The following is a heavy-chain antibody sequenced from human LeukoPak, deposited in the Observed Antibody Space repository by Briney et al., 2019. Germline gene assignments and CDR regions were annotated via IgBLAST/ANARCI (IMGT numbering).Heavy chain of an antibody. CDR3: ARRKNYYDSSGYRSYWYFDL. CDR1: GGSFSGYY. Sequence: SETLSLTCAVYGGSFSGYYWSWIRQPPGKGLEWIGEINHNGSTNYNPSLKSRVTISVDTSKYQFSLKLSSVTAADTAVYYCARRKNYYDSSGYRSYWYFDLWGRGTLVTVSS. CDR2: INHNGST. V-gene: IGHV4-34*01. D-gene: IGHD3-22*01. J-gene: IGHJ2*01.